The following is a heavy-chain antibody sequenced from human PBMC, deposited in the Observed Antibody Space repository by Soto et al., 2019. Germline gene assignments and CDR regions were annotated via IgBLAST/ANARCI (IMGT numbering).Heavy chain of an antibody. CDR2: ISYDGSNK. CDR1: GFTFSSYA. V-gene: IGHV3-30-3*01. D-gene: IGHD6-13*01. J-gene: IGHJ6*02. CDR3: ARDRVAAAGQRYYYYYYGMDV. Sequence: GGSLRLSCSASGFTFSSYAMHWVRQAPGKGLEWVAVISYDGSNKYYADSVKGRFTISRDNSKNTLYLQMNSLRAEDTAVYYCARDRVAAAGQRYYYYYYGMDVWGQGTTVTV.